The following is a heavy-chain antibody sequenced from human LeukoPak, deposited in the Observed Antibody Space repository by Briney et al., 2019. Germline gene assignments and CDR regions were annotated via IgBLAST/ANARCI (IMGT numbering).Heavy chain of an antibody. J-gene: IGHJ4*02. D-gene: IGHD1-26*01. CDR3: ARRRDLYSGSYYPFDY. V-gene: IGHV5-51*01. CDR2: IYPGDSDA. CDR1: GYSFTSYW. Sequence: GESLKISCKGSGYSFTSYWIRWVRQMPGKGLKWMGTIYPGDSDARYSPSFQGQVTISADKSISTAYLQWSSLKASDTAMYYCARRRDLYSGSYYPFDYWGQGTLVTVSS.